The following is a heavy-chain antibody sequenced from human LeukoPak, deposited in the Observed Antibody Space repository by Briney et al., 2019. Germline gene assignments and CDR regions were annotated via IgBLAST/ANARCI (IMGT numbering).Heavy chain of an antibody. V-gene: IGHV3-30*02. J-gene: IGHJ4*02. D-gene: IGHD3-10*01. CDR1: GFTFSSYG. Sequence: PGGSLRLSCAASGFTFSSYGMHWVRQAPGKGLEWVAFIRYDGSNKYYADSVKGRFTISRDNSKNTLYLQMNSLRAEDTAVYYCAKESSILWFGDHTRGYFDYWGQGTLVTVSS. CDR2: IRYDGSNK. CDR3: AKESSILWFGDHTRGYFDY.